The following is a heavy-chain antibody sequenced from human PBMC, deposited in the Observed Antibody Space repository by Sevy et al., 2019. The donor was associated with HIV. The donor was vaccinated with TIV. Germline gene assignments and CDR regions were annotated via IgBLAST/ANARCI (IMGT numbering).Heavy chain of an antibody. V-gene: IGHV1-18*01. D-gene: IGHD3-10*01. CDR3: AREGYYYRSGTYRPPNYYGMDV. CDR1: GYTFSSYG. Sequence: ASVKASCKASGYTFSSYGISWVRQAPGQGLEWMGWISDYNGYTNYAQKFQGRVTMSTETSTRTAYMELRSLRSDDTAVYFCAREGYYYRSGTYRPPNYYGMDVWGQGTAVTVSS. CDR2: ISDYNGYT. J-gene: IGHJ6*02.